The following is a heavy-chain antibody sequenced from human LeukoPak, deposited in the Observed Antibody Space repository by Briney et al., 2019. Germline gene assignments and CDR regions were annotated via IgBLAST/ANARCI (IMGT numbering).Heavy chain of an antibody. CDR3: ARAGGSYYHLYFDY. CDR2: IIPIFGTA. D-gene: IGHD1-26*01. Sequence: SVKVSCKASGGTFSSYAISWARQAPGQGLEWMGGIIPIFGTANYAQKFQGRVTITADESTSTAYMELSSLRSEDTVVYYCARAGGSYYHLYFDYWGQGTLVTVSS. V-gene: IGHV1-69*13. CDR1: GGTFSSYA. J-gene: IGHJ4*02.